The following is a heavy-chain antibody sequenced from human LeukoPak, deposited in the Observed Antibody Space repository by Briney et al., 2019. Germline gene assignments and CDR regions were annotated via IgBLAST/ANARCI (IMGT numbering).Heavy chain of an antibody. CDR3: ARHGYNWNPQTYFDY. J-gene: IGHJ4*02. V-gene: IGHV3-7*01. Sequence: PGGSLRLSCAASGFTFSSYWMSWVRQAPGKGLEWVANIKQDGSEKYYVDSVKGRFTISRDNAKNSLYLQMNSLRAEDTAVYYCARHGYNWNPQTYFDYWGQGTLVTVSS. CDR1: GFTFSSYW. CDR2: IKQDGSEK. D-gene: IGHD1-1*01.